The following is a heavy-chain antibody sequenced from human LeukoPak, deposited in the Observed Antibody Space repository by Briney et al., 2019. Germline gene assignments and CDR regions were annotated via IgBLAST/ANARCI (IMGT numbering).Heavy chain of an antibody. Sequence: PGRSLRLSCAASEFTFSSYDMHWVRQAPGKGLEWVAGIWYDGTNKDYADSVKGRFSISRDNSKNTVSLQMNSLRVEDTAVYYCARVFGAPFPILDYWGQGTLVTVSS. J-gene: IGHJ4*02. V-gene: IGHV3-33*01. CDR2: IWYDGTNK. CDR1: EFTFSSYD. CDR3: ARVFGAPFPILDY. D-gene: IGHD3-10*02.